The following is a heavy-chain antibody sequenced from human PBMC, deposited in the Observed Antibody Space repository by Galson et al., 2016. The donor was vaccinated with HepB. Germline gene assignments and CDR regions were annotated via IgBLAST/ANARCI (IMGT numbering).Heavy chain of an antibody. V-gene: IGHV3-33*06. CDR2: IWYDGTSK. J-gene: IGHJ5*01. Sequence: SLRLSCAASGFIFSNYAMSWVRQAPGKGLEWVAVIWYDGTSKYYVDSVKGRFTISRDNSKNTLNLQMNSLRAEDTAVYYCAKVATPNRNYENWFDSWGQGTLVTVSS. CDR3: AKVATPNRNYENWFDS. D-gene: IGHD4-11*01. CDR1: GFIFSNYA.